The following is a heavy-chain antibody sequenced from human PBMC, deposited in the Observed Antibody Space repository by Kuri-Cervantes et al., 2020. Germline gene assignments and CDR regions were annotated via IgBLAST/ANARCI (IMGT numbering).Heavy chain of an antibody. CDR3: ARPATPYSSGCHY. V-gene: IGHV5-51*01. D-gene: IGHD6-19*01. CDR2: IYPGDSDT. J-gene: IGHJ4*02. CDR1: GYSFTSYW. Sequence: GESLKISCKGSGYSFTSYWIGWVRQMPGKGLEWMGIIYPGDSDTRYGPSFQGQVTISADKSISTAYLQWSSPKASDTAMYYCARPATPYSSGCHYWGQGTLVTVSS.